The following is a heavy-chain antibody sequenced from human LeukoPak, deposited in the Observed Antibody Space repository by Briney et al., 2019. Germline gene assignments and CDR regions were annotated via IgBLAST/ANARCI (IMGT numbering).Heavy chain of an antibody. CDR2: IYYSGST. D-gene: IGHD3-3*01. Sequence: PSETLSLTCAVYGGSFSGYYWSWIHQPPGKGLEWIGSIYYSGSTYYNPSLKSRVTISVDTSKNQFSLKLSSVTAADTAVYYCARAPYDFWSGYKNWFDPWGQGTLVTVSS. CDR1: GGSFSGYY. V-gene: IGHV4-34*01. CDR3: ARAPYDFWSGYKNWFDP. J-gene: IGHJ5*02.